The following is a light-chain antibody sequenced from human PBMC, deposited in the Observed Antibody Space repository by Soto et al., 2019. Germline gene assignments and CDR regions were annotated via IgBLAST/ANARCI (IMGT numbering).Light chain of an antibody. CDR1: QSISSC. J-gene: IGKJ4*01. CDR2: GAS. Sequence: ESVLIQSPVPLSLSPGERATLSRRVSQSISSCLAWYQQKPGQAPRLLIYGASSLATGVPYRFSGSGSGTDFTLTISRLEPDDFAVYYCQQYGSSPPLTFGGGTKVDI. V-gene: IGKV3-20*01. CDR3: QQYGSSPPLT.